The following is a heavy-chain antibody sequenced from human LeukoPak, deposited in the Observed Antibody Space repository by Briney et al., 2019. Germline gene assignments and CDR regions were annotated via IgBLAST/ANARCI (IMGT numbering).Heavy chain of an antibody. V-gene: IGHV4-59*01. Sequence: SETLSLTCTVSGGSISSYYWRWIRQPPGKGLEWIGYIYYSGSTNYNPSLKSRVTISVDTSKNQFSLKLSSVTAADTAVYYCARVRDDFWSGPSAYFDYWGQGTLVTVSS. CDR1: GGSISSYY. CDR3: ARVRDDFWSGPSAYFDY. CDR2: IYYSGST. J-gene: IGHJ4*02. D-gene: IGHD3-3*01.